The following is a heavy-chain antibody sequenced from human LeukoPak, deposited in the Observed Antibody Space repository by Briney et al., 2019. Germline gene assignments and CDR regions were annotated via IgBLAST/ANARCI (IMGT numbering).Heavy chain of an antibody. CDR3: ARDRKQQLGDDAFDI. V-gene: IGHV1-24*01. CDR1: GYALSELS. Sequence: AAVKVSCKLSGYALSELSMHWVRQVPGKGLEWVGGFDPKDGEPIYGQRFQDRVIMTEDTSTHTAYMELRSLRSDDTAVYYCARDRKQQLGDDAFDIWGQGTMVTVSS. D-gene: IGHD6-13*01. CDR2: FDPKDGEP. J-gene: IGHJ3*02.